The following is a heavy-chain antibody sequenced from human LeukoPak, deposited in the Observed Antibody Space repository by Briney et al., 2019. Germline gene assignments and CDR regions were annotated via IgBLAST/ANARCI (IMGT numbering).Heavy chain of an antibody. Sequence: PSENLSFTCTGSGCSISSYYWSWLRQPPGKELEGIGNTYYSGSTNYNPSLKSRVTISVDTSKNQFSLKLSSVTAADTAVYYCARARYYDYVWGSYRHAYYFDYWGQGTLVTVSS. CDR1: GCSISSYY. CDR3: ARARYYDYVWGSYRHAYYFDY. D-gene: IGHD3-16*02. V-gene: IGHV4-59*01. J-gene: IGHJ4*02. CDR2: TYYSGST.